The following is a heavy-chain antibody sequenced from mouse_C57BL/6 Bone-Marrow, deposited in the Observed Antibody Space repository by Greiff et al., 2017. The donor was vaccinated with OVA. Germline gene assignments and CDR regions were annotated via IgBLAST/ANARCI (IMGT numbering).Heavy chain of an antibody. CDR1: GYTFTSYW. D-gene: IGHD3-2*02. CDR2: IHPNSGST. V-gene: IGHV1-64*01. CDR3: AREYSSGYDYAMDY. Sequence: QVQLQQPGAELVKPGASVKLSCKASGYTFTSYWMHWVKQRPGQGLEWIGMIHPNSGSTNYNEKFKSKATLTVDKSSSTAYMQLSSLTSEDSAVYYCAREYSSGYDYAMDYWGQGTSVTVSS. J-gene: IGHJ4*01.